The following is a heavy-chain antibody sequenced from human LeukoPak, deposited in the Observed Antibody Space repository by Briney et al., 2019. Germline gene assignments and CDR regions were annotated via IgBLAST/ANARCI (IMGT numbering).Heavy chain of an antibody. Sequence: GSLRLSCAASGFTFSSYGMHWVRQAPGKGLEWVAVISYDGSNKYYADSVKGRFTISRDNSKNTLYLQMNSLRAEDMAVYYCAKDTFAAGFDYWGQGTLVTVSS. D-gene: IGHD6-13*01. CDR3: AKDTFAAGFDY. CDR2: ISYDGSNK. J-gene: IGHJ4*02. CDR1: GFTFSSYG. V-gene: IGHV3-30*18.